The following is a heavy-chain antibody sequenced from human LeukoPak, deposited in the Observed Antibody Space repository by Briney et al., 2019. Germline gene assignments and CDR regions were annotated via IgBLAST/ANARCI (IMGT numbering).Heavy chain of an antibody. J-gene: IGHJ4*02. Sequence: PSETLSLTCAVSGYSISSGYYWGWIRQPPGKGLEWIGSIYHSGSTYYNPSLKSRVTISVDTSKNQFSLKLSSVTAADTAVYYCASLLQYQLPNYFDYWGQGTLVTVSS. CDR3: ASLLQYQLPNYFDY. CDR1: GYSISSGYY. V-gene: IGHV4-38-2*01. D-gene: IGHD2-2*01. CDR2: IYHSGST.